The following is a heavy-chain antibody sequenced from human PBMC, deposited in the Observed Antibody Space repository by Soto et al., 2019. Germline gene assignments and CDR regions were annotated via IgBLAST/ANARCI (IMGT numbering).Heavy chain of an antibody. J-gene: IGHJ6*02. Sequence: ASVKVSCKASGYTFTSYAMNWVRQAPGQGLEWMGWINTNTGNPTYAQGFTGRFVFSLDTSVSTAYLQICSLKAEDTAVYYCATTLRFLDLTRMDVGGQGTRSPSP. V-gene: IGHV7-4-1*01. CDR2: INTNTGNP. CDR3: ATTLRFLDLTRMDV. D-gene: IGHD3-3*01. CDR1: GYTFTSYA.